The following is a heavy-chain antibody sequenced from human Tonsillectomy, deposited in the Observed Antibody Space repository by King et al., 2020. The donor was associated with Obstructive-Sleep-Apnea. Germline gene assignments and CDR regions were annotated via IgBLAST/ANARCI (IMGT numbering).Heavy chain of an antibody. V-gene: IGHV3-48*04. Sequence: QLVESGGGLVQPGGSLRLSCAASGVTFNSYSMNWVRQAPGKGLEWVSYIRSSGSPIYYADSVKGRVTISRDNAKNSLYLQMNSLRAEDTAVYYCARDPHSLDYWGQGTLVTVSS. D-gene: IGHD6-13*01. CDR2: IRSSGSPI. CDR3: ARDPHSLDY. J-gene: IGHJ4*02. CDR1: GVTFNSYS.